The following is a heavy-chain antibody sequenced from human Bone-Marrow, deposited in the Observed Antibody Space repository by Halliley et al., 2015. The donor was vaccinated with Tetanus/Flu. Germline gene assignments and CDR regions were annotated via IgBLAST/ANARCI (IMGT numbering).Heavy chain of an antibody. Sequence: EWIGYIYYSGATPSPPPPKGRVTISVDPSKTQFSLKLGSVPAADTAVYYCARGGGGDGDAFDIWGHGTMVTVSS. CDR2: IYYSGAT. CDR3: ARGGGGDGDAFDI. D-gene: IGHD2-21*02. V-gene: IGHV4-59*09. J-gene: IGHJ3*02.